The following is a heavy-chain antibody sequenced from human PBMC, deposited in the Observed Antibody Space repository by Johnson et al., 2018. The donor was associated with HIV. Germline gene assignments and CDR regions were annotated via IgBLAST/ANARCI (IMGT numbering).Heavy chain of an antibody. D-gene: IGHD3-16*01. V-gene: IGHV3-66*01. J-gene: IGHJ3*02. Sequence: VQLVESGGGLVQPGGSLRLSCAASGFTVSSNYMSWVRQAPGTGLEWVSVIYSGGSTYYADSVKGRFTISRDNSKNTLYLQMNNLRVEDTAVYYCARGPGGGEDALDIWGQGTMVTVSS. CDR3: ARGPGGGEDALDI. CDR1: GFTVSSNY. CDR2: IYSGGST.